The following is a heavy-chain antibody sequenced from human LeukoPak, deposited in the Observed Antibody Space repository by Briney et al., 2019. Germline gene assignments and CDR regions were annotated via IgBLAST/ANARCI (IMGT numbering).Heavy chain of an antibody. Sequence: GGSLRLSCAASGFTFSSYAMSWVRQAPGKGLEWVSAISGSGGSTYYADSVKGRLTISRDNSKNTLYLQMNSLRAEDTAVYYCCITMVRGVIMFFDYWGQGTLVTVSS. CDR2: ISGSGGST. V-gene: IGHV3-23*01. CDR3: CITMVRGVIMFFDY. J-gene: IGHJ4*02. CDR1: GFTFSSYA. D-gene: IGHD3-10*01.